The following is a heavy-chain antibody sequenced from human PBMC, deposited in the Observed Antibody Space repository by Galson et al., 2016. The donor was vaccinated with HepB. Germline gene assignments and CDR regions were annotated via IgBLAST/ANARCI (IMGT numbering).Heavy chain of an antibody. CDR1: GFTFRSYG. D-gene: IGHD4-23*01. V-gene: IGHV3-48*01. CDR3: GRGRGNGNYFEY. CDR2: ISNTANTI. Sequence: SLRLSCAASGFTFRSYGFNWVRQAPGKGLEWVSYISNTANTIYDADSVKGRFTISNDNAQGSLFLQMNSLRTEDTAVYYCGRGRGNGNYFEYWGQGTQVTVSS. J-gene: IGHJ4*02.